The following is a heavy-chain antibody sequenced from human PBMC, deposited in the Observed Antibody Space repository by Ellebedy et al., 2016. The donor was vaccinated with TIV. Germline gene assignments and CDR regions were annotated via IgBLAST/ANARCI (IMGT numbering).Heavy chain of an antibody. CDR2: IMQYGSQK. D-gene: IGHD1-1*01. CDR3: ARVLWRPTTGLRFDN. CDR1: GFTLSSYW. V-gene: IGHV3-7*01. Sequence: GGSLRLXXEASGFTLSSYWMTWVRQALGKGLEWVANIMQYGSQKNYLGSAKGRFTISRDNPKNSLYLQMNSLRAEDTAVYYCARVLWRPTTGLRFDNWGQGTLVTVSS. J-gene: IGHJ4*02.